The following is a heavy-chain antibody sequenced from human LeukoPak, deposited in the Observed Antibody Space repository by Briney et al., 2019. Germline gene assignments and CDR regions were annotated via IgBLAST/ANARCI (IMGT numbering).Heavy chain of an antibody. CDR1: GFTFSDYY. J-gene: IGHJ4*02. V-gene: IGHV3-11*01. CDR3: ARWDRYID. CDR2: TSTSETK. D-gene: IGHD1-26*01. Sequence: GGSLRLSCVASGFTFSDYYMSWIRQAPGKGLESVAYTSTSETKYYADSVKGRFTVSRDNVKSSLYLQMNSLRVEDTAVYYCARWDRYIDWGQGTLVTVSS.